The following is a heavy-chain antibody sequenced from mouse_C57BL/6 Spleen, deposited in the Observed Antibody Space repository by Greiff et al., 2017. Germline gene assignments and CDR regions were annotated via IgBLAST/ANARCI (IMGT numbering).Heavy chain of an antibody. Sequence: EVKLVESEGGLVQPGSSMKLSCTASGFTFSDYYMAWVRQVPEKGLEWVANINYDGSSTYYLDSLKSRFIISRDNAKNILYLQMSSLKSEDTATYYCARGDYYGSSPFAYWGQGTLVTVSA. V-gene: IGHV5-16*01. CDR1: GFTFSDYY. D-gene: IGHD1-1*01. CDR2: INYDGSST. J-gene: IGHJ3*01. CDR3: ARGDYYGSSPFAY.